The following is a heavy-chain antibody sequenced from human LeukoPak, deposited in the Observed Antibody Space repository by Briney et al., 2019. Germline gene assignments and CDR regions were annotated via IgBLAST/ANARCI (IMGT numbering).Heavy chain of an antibody. CDR3: ARVGSGWYYYYMDV. CDR1: GGSISSSSYY. Sequence: SETLSLTCTVSGGSISSSSYYWGWIRQPPGKGLEWIGSIYYSGSTYYNPSLKSRVTISVDTSKNQFSLKLSSVTAADTAVYYCARVGSGWYYYYMDVWGKGTTVTVS. V-gene: IGHV4-39*07. CDR2: IYYSGST. J-gene: IGHJ6*03. D-gene: IGHD6-19*01.